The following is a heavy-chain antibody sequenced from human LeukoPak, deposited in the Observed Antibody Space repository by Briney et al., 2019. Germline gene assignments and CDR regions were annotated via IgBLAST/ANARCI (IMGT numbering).Heavy chain of an antibody. D-gene: IGHD1-26*01. Sequence: PGGSLRLSCAASGFTFRSYAMSWVRQAPGKGLEWVSVISGSGGSTYYAGSVKGRFTIFRDNSKNTLYLQMNSLRVEDTAVYYCAKEGGGVSGWYFDVWGRGTLVTVSS. CDR3: AKEGGGVSGWYFDV. J-gene: IGHJ2*01. CDR1: GFTFRSYA. CDR2: ISGSGGST. V-gene: IGHV3-23*01.